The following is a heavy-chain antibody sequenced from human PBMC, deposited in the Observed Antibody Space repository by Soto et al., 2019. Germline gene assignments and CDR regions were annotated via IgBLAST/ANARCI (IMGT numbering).Heavy chain of an antibody. CDR3: AREDIQDIVVVVVAPEGLGY. D-gene: IGHD2-15*01. Sequence: QVPLVQSGAEVKKPGASVKVSCKASGYTFTSYGISWVRQAPGQGLEWMGRISGYNGNSNYAQNLQGRVTMTTDTSTSTAYMELRSLRSDDTAVYSCAREDIQDIVVVVVAPEGLGYWGQGTLVTVSS. J-gene: IGHJ4*02. V-gene: IGHV1-18*01. CDR1: GYTFTSYG. CDR2: ISGYNGNS.